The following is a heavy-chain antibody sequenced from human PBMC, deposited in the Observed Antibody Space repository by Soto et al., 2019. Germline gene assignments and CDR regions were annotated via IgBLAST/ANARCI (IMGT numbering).Heavy chain of an antibody. Sequence: QVQLVQSGVEVKKPGSSVRVSCKASGDTFKNSVISWVRQAPGQGLEWMGGTIPLFGTTDYAQKFQGRLTITTDESTHTAYMEVSRLTSEDPAVYYCVAELDFGKLSVVWGQGTTVIVSS. D-gene: IGHD3-10*01. J-gene: IGHJ6*02. V-gene: IGHV1-69*01. CDR3: VAELDFGKLSVV. CDR2: TIPLFGTT. CDR1: GDTFKNSV.